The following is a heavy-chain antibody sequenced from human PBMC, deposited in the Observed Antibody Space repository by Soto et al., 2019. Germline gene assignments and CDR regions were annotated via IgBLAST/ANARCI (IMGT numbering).Heavy chain of an antibody. V-gene: IGHV3-74*01. CDR3: ARDMLGPRAFDY. Sequence: EVQLVESGGGIVQPGGSLRLSCSVSGFTFSSHWMHCVRQAPGKGLVWVSRISTDGSRTTYADSVKGRVTISRDNAKNTLYLDMSSLRAEDTAVYYCARDMLGPRAFDYWGQGTLVTVSS. J-gene: IGHJ4*02. CDR2: ISTDGSRT. CDR1: GFTFSSHW. D-gene: IGHD3-10*02.